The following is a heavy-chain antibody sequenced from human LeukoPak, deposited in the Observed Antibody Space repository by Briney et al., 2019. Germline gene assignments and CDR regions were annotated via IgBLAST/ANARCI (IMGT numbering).Heavy chain of an antibody. CDR1: GGSISSGDYY. J-gene: IGHJ5*02. Sequence: SETLSLTCTVSGGSISSGDYYWSWIRQPPGKGLEWIGYIYYSGSTYYNPSLKIRVTISVDTSKNQFSLKLSSVTAADTAVYYCAVVRGFWFDPWGQGTLVTVSS. CDR2: IYYSGST. D-gene: IGHD2-2*01. CDR3: AVVRGFWFDP. V-gene: IGHV4-30-4*08.